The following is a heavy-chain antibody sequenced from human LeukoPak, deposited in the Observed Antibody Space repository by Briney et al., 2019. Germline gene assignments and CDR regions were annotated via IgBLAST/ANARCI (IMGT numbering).Heavy chain of an antibody. J-gene: IGHJ4*02. V-gene: IGHV3-33*01. Sequence: PGGSLRLSCAASGFTFSSYGMHWVRQAPGKGLEWVAVIWYDGSNKYYADSVKGRFTISRDNSKNTLYLQMNSLRAEDTAVYYCARDALKYSNYPPTFDYWGQGTLVTVSS. CDR1: GFTFSSYG. CDR2: IWYDGSNK. CDR3: ARDALKYSNYPPTFDY. D-gene: IGHD4-11*01.